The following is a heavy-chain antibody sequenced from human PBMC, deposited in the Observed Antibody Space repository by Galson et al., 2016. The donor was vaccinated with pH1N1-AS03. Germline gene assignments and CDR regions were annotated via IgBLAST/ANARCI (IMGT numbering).Heavy chain of an antibody. D-gene: IGHD3-10*01. CDR3: AIKSVGYGSGSSYFAY. Sequence: SVKASCKASGYTFTTFDINWVRLATGQGLEWMGWMNPNSANTGYAQKFQDRVTMTRNTSISTAYMELSSLRSEDTAVYSCAIKSVGYGSGSSYFAYWGQGTLVTVSS. CDR2: MNPNSANT. V-gene: IGHV1-8*01. J-gene: IGHJ4*02. CDR1: GYTFTTFD.